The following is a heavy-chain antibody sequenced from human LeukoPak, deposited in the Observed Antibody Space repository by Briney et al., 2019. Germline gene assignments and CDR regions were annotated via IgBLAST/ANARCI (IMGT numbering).Heavy chain of an antibody. CDR2: IYYTGNI. CDR3: ARIPLTRFLEWPYFDP. J-gene: IGHJ5*02. V-gene: IGHV4-61*05. CDR1: GGSISSISYY. D-gene: IGHD3-3*01. Sequence: SETLSLTCTVSGGSISSISYYWGWTRQPPGKGLEWIGFIYYTGNIKYNPSLKGRATISVDTSKDQVSLELKSVTAADTAVYFCARIPLTRFLEWPYFDPWGQGTQVTVSS.